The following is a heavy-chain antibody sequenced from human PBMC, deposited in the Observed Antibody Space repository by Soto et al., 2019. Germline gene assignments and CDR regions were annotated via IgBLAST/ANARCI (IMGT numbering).Heavy chain of an antibody. Sequence: QVQLVQSGAEVKRPGASVKVSCEASGYTFTTYDINWVRQASGQGLEWMGCVNPSSGNTVYAQKFHGRVTMTRDTSISKAYMELSSLKSDDTAIYYCARASMYIWNDHWGQGTLVTVSS. CDR2: VNPSSGNT. CDR1: GYTFTTYD. J-gene: IGHJ5*02. CDR3: ARASMYIWNDH. V-gene: IGHV1-8*01. D-gene: IGHD1-20*01.